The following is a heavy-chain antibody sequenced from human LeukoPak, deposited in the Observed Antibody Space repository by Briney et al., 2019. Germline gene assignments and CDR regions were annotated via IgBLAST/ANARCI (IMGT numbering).Heavy chain of an antibody. CDR2: ISGSGDSA. CDR3: ARDRGGYRLFDS. D-gene: IGHD1-26*01. J-gene: IGHJ4*02. CDR1: EFTFSSYA. Sequence: GGSLRLSCAASEFTFSSYAMNWVRQAPGKGLEWVSAISGSGDSAYYADSVKGRFTISRDNSKNTLYLQMNSLRAEDTAIYYCARDRGGYRLFDSWAREPWSPSPQ. V-gene: IGHV3-23*01.